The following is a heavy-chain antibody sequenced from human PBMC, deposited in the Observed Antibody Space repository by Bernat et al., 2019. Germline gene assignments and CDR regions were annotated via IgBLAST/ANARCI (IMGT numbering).Heavy chain of an antibody. CDR2: IDWDDDK. Sequence: QVTLRESGPALVKPTQTLTLTCTFSGFSLSTSGMCVSWIRQPPGKALEWLALIDWDDDKYYSTSLKTRLTISKDTSKNQVVLTMTNMDPVDTATYYCARTGGGYHHDTSFDYWGQGTLVTVSS. CDR3: ARTGGGYHHDTSFDY. J-gene: IGHJ4*02. D-gene: IGHD1-26*01. CDR1: GFSLSTSGMC. V-gene: IGHV2-70*01.